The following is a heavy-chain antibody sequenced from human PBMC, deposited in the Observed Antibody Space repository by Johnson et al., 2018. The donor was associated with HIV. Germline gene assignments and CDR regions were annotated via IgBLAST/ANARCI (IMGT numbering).Heavy chain of an antibody. J-gene: IGHJ3*02. V-gene: IGHV3-15*01. CDR3: TTGDSQGVAFDM. D-gene: IGHD3-10*01. Sequence: VQLMESGGGLVKPGGSLRLSCAASGLTFRNAWMSWVRQAPGKGLEWVGRIKSKTDGGTTDYAAPVKGRFTISRDDSKNTLYLQMNSLKTGDTAVYYCTTGDSQGVAFDMWGQGTMVTVSS. CDR2: IKSKTDGGTT. CDR1: GLTFRNAW.